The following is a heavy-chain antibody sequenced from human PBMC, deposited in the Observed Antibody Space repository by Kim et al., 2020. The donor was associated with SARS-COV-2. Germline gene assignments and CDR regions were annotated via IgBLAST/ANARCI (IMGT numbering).Heavy chain of an antibody. V-gene: IGHV1-3*01. CDR2: INAGNGNT. CDR1: GYTFTSYA. D-gene: IGHD6-13*01. J-gene: IGHJ3*02. Sequence: ASVKVSCKASGYTFTSYAMHWVRQAPGQRLEWMGWINAGNGNTKYSQKFQGRVTITRDTSASTAYMELSSLRSEDTAVYYCARDRRGIAAHAFDIWGQGTMVTVSS. CDR3: ARDRRGIAAHAFDI.